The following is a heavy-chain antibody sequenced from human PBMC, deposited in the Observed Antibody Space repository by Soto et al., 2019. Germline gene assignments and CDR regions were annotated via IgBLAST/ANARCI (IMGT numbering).Heavy chain of an antibody. D-gene: IGHD6-6*01. CDR2: INHSGST. CDR1: GGSFSGYY. J-gene: IGHJ4*02. Sequence: PSETLSLTCAVYGGSFSGYYWSWIRQPPGKGLEWIGEINHSGSTNYNPSLKSRVTISVDTSKNQFSLKLSSVTAADTAVYYCARGPRRRSSWGFDYWGQGTLVTVSS. V-gene: IGHV4-34*01. CDR3: ARGPRRRSSWGFDY.